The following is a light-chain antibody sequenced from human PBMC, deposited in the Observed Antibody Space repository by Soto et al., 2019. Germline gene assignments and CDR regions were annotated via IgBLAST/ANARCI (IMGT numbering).Light chain of an antibody. V-gene: IGKV3-20*01. CDR2: GSS. CDR1: QSVRSRY. Sequence: EIVLTQSPGTLSLSPGESATLSCRASQSVRSRYLAWYQQKPGQAPRLLIYGSSSRPPGIPDRVSGSGSGTEFTLTISRLEPEDFAVYYCQQYGTSPQTFGQGTKVEIK. CDR3: QQYGTSPQT. J-gene: IGKJ1*01.